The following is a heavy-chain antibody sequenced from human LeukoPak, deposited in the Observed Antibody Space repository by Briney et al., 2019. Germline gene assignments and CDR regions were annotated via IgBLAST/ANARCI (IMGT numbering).Heavy chain of an antibody. Sequence: ASVKVSCKASGGTFSSYAISWVRQAPGQGLEWMGGIIPIFGTANYAQKFQGRVTITADESTSTAYMELSSLRSEDTAVYYCAGGDILVIPAALRYYYYYMDVWGKGTTVTVSS. J-gene: IGHJ6*03. CDR3: AGGDILVIPAALRYYYYYMDV. CDR2: IIPIFGTA. D-gene: IGHD2-2*01. V-gene: IGHV1-69*13. CDR1: GGTFSSYA.